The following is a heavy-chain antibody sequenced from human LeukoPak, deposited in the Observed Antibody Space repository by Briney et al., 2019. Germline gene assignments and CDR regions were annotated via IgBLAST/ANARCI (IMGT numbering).Heavy chain of an antibody. D-gene: IGHD4-17*01. Sequence: GGSLRLSCAASGFTFSTYWMHWVCQAPGKGLVWVSRINSDGSSTSYADSVKGRFTISRDNAKNTLYLQMNSLRAEDTAVYYCARDYTVTTDTIDYWGQGTLVTVSS. J-gene: IGHJ4*02. CDR3: ARDYTVTTDTIDY. CDR2: INSDGSST. V-gene: IGHV3-74*01. CDR1: GFTFSTYW.